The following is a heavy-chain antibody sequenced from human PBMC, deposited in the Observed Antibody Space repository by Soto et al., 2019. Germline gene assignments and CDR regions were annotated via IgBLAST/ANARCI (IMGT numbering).Heavy chain of an antibody. Sequence: EVQLLESGGGLVQPGGSLRLSCAASGFTFVNYAMNWVRQAPGKVLEWVATLSGSGTSTYYADSVKGRFTISRDNSRNTLYLQMNSLRSEDTAVYYCAKGTSNGGWFNPFDYWGQGTLVTVSS. CDR2: LSGSGTST. D-gene: IGHD6-19*01. J-gene: IGHJ4*02. CDR3: AKGTSNGGWFNPFDY. CDR1: GFTFVNYA. V-gene: IGHV3-23*01.